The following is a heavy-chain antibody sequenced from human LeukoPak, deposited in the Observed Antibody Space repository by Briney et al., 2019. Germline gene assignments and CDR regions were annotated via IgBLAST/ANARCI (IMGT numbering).Heavy chain of an antibody. CDR2: INPNSGGT. CDR3: ASREKYDILTGFR. D-gene: IGHD3-9*01. Sequence: ASVKVSCKASGYTFTNYYMHWVRQAPGRGLEWMGWINPNSGGTNYAQEFQGRVTMARDTSISTAYMELSRLRSDDTAVYYCASREKYDILTGFRWGQGTLVTVSS. V-gene: IGHV1-2*02. J-gene: IGHJ4*02. CDR1: GYTFTNYY.